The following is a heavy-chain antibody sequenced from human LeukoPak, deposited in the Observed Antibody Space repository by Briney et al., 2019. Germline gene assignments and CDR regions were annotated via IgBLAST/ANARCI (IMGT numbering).Heavy chain of an antibody. J-gene: IGHJ4*02. V-gene: IGHV3-74*01. Sequence: GGSLRLSCAASGFTFVSYWMHWVRQAPGKGLVWVSRINGYGSSTDFADSVKGRFTISRDNAKNTLYLQMNSLRAEDTAVYYCTHTYYDYVWGSYRQDWGQGTLVTVSS. CDR3: THTYYDYVWGSYRQD. CDR1: GFTFVSYW. CDR2: INGYGSST. D-gene: IGHD3-16*02.